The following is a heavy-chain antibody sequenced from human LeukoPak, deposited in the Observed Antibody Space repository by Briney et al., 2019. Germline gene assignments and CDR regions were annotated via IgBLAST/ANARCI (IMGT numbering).Heavy chain of an antibody. J-gene: IGHJ4*02. D-gene: IGHD6-13*01. Sequence: GGSLRLSCAASGFTFSRYAMSWVRQAPGKGLEWVSAISGSGGSTYYTDSVKGRFTISRDNSKNTLYLQMNSLRAEDTAVYYCARLAASRHYYFDYWGQGTLVTVSS. CDR1: GFTFSRYA. CDR3: ARLAASRHYYFDY. V-gene: IGHV3-23*01. CDR2: ISGSGGST.